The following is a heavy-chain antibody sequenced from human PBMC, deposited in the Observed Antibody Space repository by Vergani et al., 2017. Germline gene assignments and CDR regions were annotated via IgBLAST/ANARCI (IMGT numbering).Heavy chain of an antibody. J-gene: IGHJ6*03. D-gene: IGHD3-22*01. CDR3: ARFGAWDSSGYPYYCYYYYMDV. Sequence: EVQLVESGGGLVKPGGSLRLSCAASGFTFSSYSMNWVRQAPGKGLEWVSSISSSSSYIYYADSVKGRFTISRDNAKNSLYLQMNSLRAEDTAVYYCARFGAWDSSGYPYYCYYYYMDVWGKGTTVTVSS. CDR1: GFTFSSYS. V-gene: IGHV3-21*01. CDR2: ISSSSSYI.